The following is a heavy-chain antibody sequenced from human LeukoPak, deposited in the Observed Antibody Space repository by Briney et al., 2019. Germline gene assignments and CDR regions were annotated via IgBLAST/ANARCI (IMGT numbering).Heavy chain of an antibody. J-gene: IGHJ6*03. V-gene: IGHV4-39*07. Sequence: SETLSLTCTVSGGSISSSNYYWGWIRQPPGKGLEWIGEINHSGSTNYNPSLKSRVTISVDTSKNQFSLKLSSVTAADTAVYYCARPYYYGSGSYYYMDVWGKGTTVTVSS. CDR1: GGSISSSNYY. CDR2: INHSGST. D-gene: IGHD3-10*01. CDR3: ARPYYYGSGSYYYMDV.